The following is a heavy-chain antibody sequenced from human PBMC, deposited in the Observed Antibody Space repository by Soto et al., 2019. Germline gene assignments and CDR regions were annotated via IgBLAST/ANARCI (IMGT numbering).Heavy chain of an antibody. D-gene: IGHD3-22*01. CDR2: IIAGIGNT. V-gene: IGHV1-3*01. Sequence: EASVKVSCKASGGTFSSYGISWVRQAPGQGLEWMGWIIAGIGNTKYAQKFQGRVTITRDTSAITAYMELSSLRSEDTAVYYCARDWTHYDSSGPGDYWGQGTLVTVSS. CDR3: ARDWTHYDSSGPGDY. CDR1: GGTFSSYG. J-gene: IGHJ4*02.